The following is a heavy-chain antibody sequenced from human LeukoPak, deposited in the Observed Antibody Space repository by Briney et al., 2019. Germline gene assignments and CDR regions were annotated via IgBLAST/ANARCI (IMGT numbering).Heavy chain of an antibody. CDR2: IYYSGST. V-gene: IGHV4-59*08. J-gene: IGHJ6*02. Sequence: PSETLSLTCTVYGGSISSYYWSLIRQPPGKGLEWIGYIYYSGSTNYNPSLKSRVTISVDTSKNQFSLKLSSVTAADTAVYYCARHRAYFGDSYYYYGMDVWGQGTTVTVSS. CDR3: ARHRAYFGDSYYYYGMDV. D-gene: IGHD3-3*01. CDR1: GGSISSYY.